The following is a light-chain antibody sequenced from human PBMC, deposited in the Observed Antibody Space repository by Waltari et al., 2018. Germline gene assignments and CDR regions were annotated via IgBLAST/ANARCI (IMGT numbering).Light chain of an antibody. J-gene: IGKJ4*01. V-gene: IGKV3-20*01. CDR3: QQYGSLPLT. CDR1: QSVTS. CDR2: GAS. Sequence: EIVSTQSPGTLSLSPGERVTLSCRASQSVTSLAWYQHKPGQAPRLVIYGASTRATGIPDTFSGSGSGTDFTLTISRLEPEDFAVYYCQQYGSLPLTFGGGTKVEIK.